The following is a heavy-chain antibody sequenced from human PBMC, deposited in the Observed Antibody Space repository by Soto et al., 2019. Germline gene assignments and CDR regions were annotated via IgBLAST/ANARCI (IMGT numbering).Heavy chain of an antibody. CDR2: IYYSGST. CDR1: GGSISSSSYY. Sequence: SETLSLTCTVSGGSISSSSYYWGWIRQPPGKGLEWIGSIYYSGSTYYNPSLKSRVTISVDTSKNQFSLKLSSVTAADTAVYYCARLVTIFGVAQYYFDDWGQGTLVTVSS. J-gene: IGHJ4*02. D-gene: IGHD3-3*01. CDR3: ARLVTIFGVAQYYFDD. V-gene: IGHV4-39*01.